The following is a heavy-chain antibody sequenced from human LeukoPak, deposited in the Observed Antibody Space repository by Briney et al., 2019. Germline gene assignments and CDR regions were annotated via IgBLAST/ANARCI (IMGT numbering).Heavy chain of an antibody. V-gene: IGHV4-39*07. Sequence: SETLSLTCSVSGDSISTSSYYWGWIRQPPGKGLEWIGTIYYSGSTYYNPSLTSRVTISVDTSKNQFSLKLSSVTAADTAVYYCARALNFDYWGQGTLVTVSS. CDR1: GDSISTSSYY. CDR2: IYYSGST. J-gene: IGHJ4*02. CDR3: ARALNFDY.